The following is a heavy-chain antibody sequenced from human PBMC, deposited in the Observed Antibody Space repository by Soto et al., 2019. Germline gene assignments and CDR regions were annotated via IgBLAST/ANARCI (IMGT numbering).Heavy chain of an antibody. Sequence: QVQLVESGGGVVQPGRSLRLSCAASGFTFSSYAMHWVRQAPGKGLEWVAVISYDGSNKYYADSVKGRFTISRDNSKNTLYLQMNCLRAEDTAVYYCARYSSSWYRPLPAYDYWGQGTLVTVSS. CDR3: ARYSSSWYRPLPAYDY. CDR1: GFTFSSYA. CDR2: ISYDGSNK. V-gene: IGHV3-30-3*01. J-gene: IGHJ4*02. D-gene: IGHD6-13*01.